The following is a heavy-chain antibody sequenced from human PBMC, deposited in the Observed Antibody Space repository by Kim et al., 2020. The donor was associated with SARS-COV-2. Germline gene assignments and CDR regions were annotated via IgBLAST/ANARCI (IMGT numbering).Heavy chain of an antibody. Sequence: ASVKVSCKASGYTFTSYGITWVRQAPGQGLEWMGWITPYNANTNFAQKLQGRVTMTTDTSTNTAYMELTSLRSDDTAVYYCARDGANYYDSGGYYLDNSLYNWFDPWGQGTLVTVSS. V-gene: IGHV1-18*01. CDR2: ITPYNANT. D-gene: IGHD3-22*01. J-gene: IGHJ5*02. CDR3: ARDGANYYDSGGYYLDNSLYNWFDP. CDR1: GYTFTSYG.